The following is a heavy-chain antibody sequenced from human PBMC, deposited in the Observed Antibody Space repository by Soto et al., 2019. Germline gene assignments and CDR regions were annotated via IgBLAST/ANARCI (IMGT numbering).Heavy chain of an antibody. J-gene: IGHJ6*02. CDR1: GYSFTSYW. V-gene: IGHV5-51*01. Sequence: GESLKISCKGSGYSFTSYWIGWVRQMPGKGLEWMGIIYPGDSDTRYSPSFQGQVTISADKSISTAYLQWSSLKASDTAMYYCARHRFDDFWSGYYSYYYYGMDVWGQGTTVTVSS. CDR3: ARHRFDDFWSGYYSYYYYGMDV. CDR2: IYPGDSDT. D-gene: IGHD3-3*01.